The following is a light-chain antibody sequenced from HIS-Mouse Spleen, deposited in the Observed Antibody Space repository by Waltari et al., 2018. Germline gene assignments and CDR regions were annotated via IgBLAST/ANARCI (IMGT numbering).Light chain of an antibody. Sequence: SYELTQPPSVSVSPGQTARITCSGDALPKKYAYWDQQKSGQAPVLVIYEDSKRPSGSPGRFSGSSSGTMATLTISGAQVEDEADYYCYSTDSSGNHRVFGGGTKLTVL. CDR1: ALPKKY. V-gene: IGLV3-10*01. CDR3: YSTDSSGNHRV. CDR2: EDS. J-gene: IGLJ2*01.